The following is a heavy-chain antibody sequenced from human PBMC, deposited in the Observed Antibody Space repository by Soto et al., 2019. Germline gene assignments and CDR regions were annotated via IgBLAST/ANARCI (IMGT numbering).Heavy chain of an antibody. Sequence: GGSLRLSCTASGFTFGDYAMSWFRQAPGKGLEWVGFIRSKAYGGTTEYAASVKGRFTISRDDSKSIAYLQMNSLKTEDTAVYYCTRDRTSTQNYYYYYMDVWGKGTTVTVSS. V-gene: IGHV3-49*03. CDR1: GFTFGDYA. CDR2: IRSKAYGGTT. CDR3: TRDRTSTQNYYYYYMDV. J-gene: IGHJ6*03.